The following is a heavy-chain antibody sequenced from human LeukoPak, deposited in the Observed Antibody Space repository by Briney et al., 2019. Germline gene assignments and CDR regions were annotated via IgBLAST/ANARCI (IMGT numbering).Heavy chain of an antibody. Sequence: SETLSLTCAVYGGSFSGYYWSWIRQPPGKGLEWIGEINRSGSTNYNPSLKSRVTISVDTSKNQFSLKLSSVTAADTAVYYCARSGGDWWGQGTLDTVSS. CDR3: ARSGGDW. CDR1: GGSFSGYY. J-gene: IGHJ4*02. V-gene: IGHV4-34*01. CDR2: INRSGST. D-gene: IGHD4-23*01.